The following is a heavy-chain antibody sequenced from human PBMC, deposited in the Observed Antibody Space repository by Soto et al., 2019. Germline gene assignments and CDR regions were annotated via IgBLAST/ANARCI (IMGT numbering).Heavy chain of an antibody. CDR1: GGAVDNYY. D-gene: IGHD3-16*01. J-gene: IGHJ5*02. Sequence: SETLSLTCSVSGGAVDNYYCSWIRHPPGKGLEWIGYIYYSGSTNYNPSLKSRVTISLDTSKNQFFLKLSSVTAADTAVYYCARGGYDWGPWGQGTLVTVSS. CDR2: IYYSGST. V-gene: IGHV4-59*02. CDR3: ARGGYDWGP.